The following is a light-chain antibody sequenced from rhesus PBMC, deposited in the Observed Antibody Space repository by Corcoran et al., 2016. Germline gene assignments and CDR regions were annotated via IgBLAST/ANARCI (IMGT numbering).Light chain of an antibody. Sequence: DIQMTQSPSSLSASVGDTVTITCRASQGISSWLAWYQQKTGKAPKLLIYKASSLQSGVPSRFSGSGSGTDFTLTISSLQSEDFATYYCQHYYSTPYSFGQGTKVEIK. CDR3: QHYYSTPYS. V-gene: IGKV1-21*01. J-gene: IGKJ2*01. CDR2: KAS. CDR1: QGISSW.